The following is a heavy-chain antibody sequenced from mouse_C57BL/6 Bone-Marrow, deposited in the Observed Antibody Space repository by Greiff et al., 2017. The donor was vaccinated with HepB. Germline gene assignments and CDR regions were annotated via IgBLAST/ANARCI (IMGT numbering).Heavy chain of an antibody. J-gene: IGHJ1*01. CDR2: ISNGGSYT. V-gene: IGHV5-6*01. CDR1: GFTFSNYG. D-gene: IGHD2-1*01. Sequence: EVHLVESGGDLEKPGGSLKLSCAASGFTFSNYGMSWVRQTPDKRLEWVATISNGGSYTYYPDSVKGRFTISRDNAKNTLYLQMSSLKSENTSIYYCASPFGNYVWSFDVWGAETTVTVSS. CDR3: ASPFGNYVWSFDV.